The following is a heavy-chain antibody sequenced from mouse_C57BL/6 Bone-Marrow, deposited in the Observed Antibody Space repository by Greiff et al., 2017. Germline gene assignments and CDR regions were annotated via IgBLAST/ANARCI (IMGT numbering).Heavy chain of an antibody. D-gene: IGHD1-1*01. CDR2: IRLKSDNYAT. Sequence: EVQLVESGGGLVQPGGSMKLSCVASGFTFSNYWMNWVRQSPEKGLEWVAQIRLKSDNYATHYAESVKGRFTISRDDSKSSVYLQMNNLRAEDPGIYYCTPLITTVVAPPMDYWGQGTSVTVSS. CDR3: TPLITTVVAPPMDY. J-gene: IGHJ4*01. V-gene: IGHV6-3*01. CDR1: GFTFSNYW.